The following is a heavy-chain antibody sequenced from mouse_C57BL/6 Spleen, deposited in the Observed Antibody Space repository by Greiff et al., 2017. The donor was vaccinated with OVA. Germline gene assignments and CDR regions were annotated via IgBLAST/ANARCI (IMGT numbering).Heavy chain of an antibody. CDR2: LSPSDGST. D-gene: IGHD2-5*01. Sequence: VQLQQSGPELVKPGASVKLSCKASGYTFTSYDITWVKQRPGQGLEWIGWLSPSDGSTKYHEPFKGKATLTVDTSSSTAYMELHSLTSEDAAVYFCARYRLAYYSNYGQYFDYWGQGTTLTVSS. CDR1: GYTFTSYD. CDR3: ARYRLAYYSNYGQYFDY. V-gene: IGHV1-85*01. J-gene: IGHJ2*01.